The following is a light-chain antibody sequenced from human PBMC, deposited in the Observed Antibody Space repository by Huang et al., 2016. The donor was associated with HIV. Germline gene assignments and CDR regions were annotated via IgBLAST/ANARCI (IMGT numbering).Light chain of an antibody. Sequence: EIVLTQSPATPSLSPGERATLSCRASQSISSYLAWYQQRPGQAPRLLIYDTSKRAPGIPARFSGSGSGTDFTLTISSLEPEDFAVYYCQQRSNWPLFGGGTKVEIK. J-gene: IGKJ4*01. CDR2: DTS. V-gene: IGKV3-11*01. CDR3: QQRSNWPL. CDR1: QSISSY.